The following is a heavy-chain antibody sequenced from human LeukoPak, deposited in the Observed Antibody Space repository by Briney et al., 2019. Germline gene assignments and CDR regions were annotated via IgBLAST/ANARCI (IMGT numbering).Heavy chain of an antibody. CDR2: INHSGST. CDR3: ARERSGYDGTFFDY. CDR1: GGSFSGYY. V-gene: IGHV4-34*01. Sequence: SETLSLTCAVYGGSFSGYYWSWIRQPPGKGLEWIGEINHSGSTNYNPSLKSRVTISVDTSKNQFSLKLSSVTAADTAVYYCARERSGYDGTFFDYWGQGTLVTVSS. J-gene: IGHJ4*02. D-gene: IGHD5-12*01.